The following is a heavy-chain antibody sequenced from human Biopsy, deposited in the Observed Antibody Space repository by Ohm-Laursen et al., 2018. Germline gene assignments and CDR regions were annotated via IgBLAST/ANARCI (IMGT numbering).Heavy chain of an antibody. CDR2: NIPILGTG. D-gene: IGHD3-9*01. CDR1: GGTFSNYG. Sequence: ASVKVSCKAPGGTFSNYGVNWVRQAPGQGLEWLGGNIPILGTGNYAQKFQDRVTVAADTSTSTATMELRSLRSDDTAVYYCATKLTGYFHHWGQRNLVIVSS. V-gene: IGHV1-69*06. J-gene: IGHJ1*01. CDR3: ATKLTGYFHH.